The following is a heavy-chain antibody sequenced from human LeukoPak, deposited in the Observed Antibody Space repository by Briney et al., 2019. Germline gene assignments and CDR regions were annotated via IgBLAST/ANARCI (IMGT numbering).Heavy chain of an antibody. D-gene: IGHD1-26*01. CDR1: GFTFSSYG. V-gene: IGHV3-30*18. CDR3: AKAFLSGVRASRGSDY. Sequence: PGGSLRLSCAASGFTFSSYGMHWVRQPPGKGLEWVAVISYDGSNKYYADSVKGRFTISRGSSKNTLYLQMNSLRAEDTAVYYCAKAFLSGVRASRGSDYWGQGTLVTVSS. J-gene: IGHJ4*02. CDR2: ISYDGSNK.